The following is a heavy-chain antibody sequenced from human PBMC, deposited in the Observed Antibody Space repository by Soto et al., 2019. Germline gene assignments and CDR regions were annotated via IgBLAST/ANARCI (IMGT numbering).Heavy chain of an antibody. D-gene: IGHD3-22*01. CDR2: IYHSGST. CDR3: ARDQGDYYDSSGYYFDY. CDR1: GGSISSSNW. J-gene: IGHJ4*02. V-gene: IGHV4-4*02. Sequence: SETLSLTCAVSGGSISSSNWWSWVRQPPGKGLEWIGEIYHSGSTNYNPSLKSRVTISVDKSKNQFSLKLSSVTAADTAVYYCARDQGDYYDSSGYYFDYWGQGTLVTVSS.